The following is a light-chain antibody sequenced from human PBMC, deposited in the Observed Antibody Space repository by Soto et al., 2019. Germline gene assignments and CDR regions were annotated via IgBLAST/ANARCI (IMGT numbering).Light chain of an antibody. CDR2: DAS. V-gene: IGKV3-20*01. J-gene: IGKJ3*01. CDR1: QSVSSSY. CDR3: QQFGSSPGFT. Sequence: EIVLTQSPGTLSLSPGERATLSCRASQSVSSSYLAWYQQKPGQAPRLLIYDASSRATGIPDRFSGSGSGTDFTLTISRLETEDFAVYYCQQFGSSPGFTFGPGTKVDIK.